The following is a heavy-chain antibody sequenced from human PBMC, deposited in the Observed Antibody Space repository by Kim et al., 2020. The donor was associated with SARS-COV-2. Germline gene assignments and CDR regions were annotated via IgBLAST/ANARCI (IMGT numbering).Heavy chain of an antibody. D-gene: IGHD2-2*01. CDR1: GFTFSSYA. Sequence: GGSLRLSCAASGFTFSSYAMSWVRQAPGKGLEWVSVISGSGDNTCYADSVKGRFTISRDNSKNTLYLQMNSLRAEDTAVYYCAKSTLAIVVVAAASDLDYWGQGTLVTVSS. CDR2: ISGSGDNT. CDR3: AKSTLAIVVVAAASDLDY. J-gene: IGHJ4*02. V-gene: IGHV3-23*01.